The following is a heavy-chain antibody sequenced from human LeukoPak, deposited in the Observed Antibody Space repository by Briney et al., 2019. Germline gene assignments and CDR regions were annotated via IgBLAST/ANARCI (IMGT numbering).Heavy chain of an antibody. Sequence: SETLSLTCTVSGGSISSGDYYWSWIRQPPGQGLEWIGYIYYRGSTYYNPSLKSRVIISVDTSKNQFSLKLSSMTAADTAVYYCARRYYGSLSYPAYFDYWGQGTLVTVSS. CDR1: GGSISSGDYY. CDR3: ARRYYGSLSYPAYFDY. D-gene: IGHD3-10*01. J-gene: IGHJ4*02. V-gene: IGHV4-30-4*01. CDR2: IYYRGST.